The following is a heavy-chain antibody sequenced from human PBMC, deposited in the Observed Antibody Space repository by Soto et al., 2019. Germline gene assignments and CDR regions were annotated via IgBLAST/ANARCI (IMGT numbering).Heavy chain of an antibody. Sequence: QVQLVESGGGVVQPGRSLRLSCEASGFAFSRYAMHWVRQAPGKGLEWVAAISYDGSKTYYADFVKGLFTISRDNYKNTLNVQMNSLRGDDTAVYYCARAPDAFDCWGQGTLVTVS. CDR2: ISYDGSKT. V-gene: IGHV3-30-3*01. J-gene: IGHJ4*02. CDR1: GFAFSRYA. CDR3: ARAPDAFDC.